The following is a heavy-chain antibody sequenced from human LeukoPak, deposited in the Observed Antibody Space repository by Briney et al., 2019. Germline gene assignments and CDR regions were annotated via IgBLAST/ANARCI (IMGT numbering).Heavy chain of an antibody. Sequence: ASVKVSCKTSGYTFTSYGISWVRQAPGQGPEWMGWISAYNGNTNYAQKLQGRVTMTEDTSTDTAYMELSSLRSEDTAVYYCARDRTYYYDSSGYQYFQHWGQGTLVTVSS. V-gene: IGHV1-18*01. J-gene: IGHJ1*01. D-gene: IGHD3-22*01. CDR2: ISAYNGNT. CDR1: GYTFTSYG. CDR3: ARDRTYYYDSSGYQYFQH.